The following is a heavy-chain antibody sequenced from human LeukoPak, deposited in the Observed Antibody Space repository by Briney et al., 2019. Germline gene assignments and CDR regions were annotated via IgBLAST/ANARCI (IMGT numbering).Heavy chain of an antibody. V-gene: IGHV4-59*01. J-gene: IGHJ3*02. D-gene: IGHD3-22*01. CDR2: IYYSEST. Sequence: PETLSLTCTVSGGSISSYYWSWIRQPPGKGLEWIGYIYYSESTNYNPSLKSRVTISVDTSKNQFSLKLSSVTAADTAVYYCARRTYYYDSSGSHAFDIWGQGTMVTVSS. CDR1: GGSISSYY. CDR3: ARRTYYYDSSGSHAFDI.